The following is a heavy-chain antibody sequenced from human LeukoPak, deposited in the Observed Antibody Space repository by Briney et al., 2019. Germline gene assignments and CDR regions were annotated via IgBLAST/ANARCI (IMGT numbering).Heavy chain of an antibody. CDR1: GGTFSSYA. Sequence: SVKVSCKASGGTFSSYAISWVRHAPGQGLEWMGGIIPIFGTANYAQKFQGRVTITTDESTSTAYMELSSLRSEDTAVYYCARASPMIVVVITEGTGYYYYMDVWGKGTTVTVSS. CDR3: ARASPMIVVVITEGTGYYYYMDV. CDR2: IIPIFGTA. D-gene: IGHD3-22*01. V-gene: IGHV1-69*05. J-gene: IGHJ6*03.